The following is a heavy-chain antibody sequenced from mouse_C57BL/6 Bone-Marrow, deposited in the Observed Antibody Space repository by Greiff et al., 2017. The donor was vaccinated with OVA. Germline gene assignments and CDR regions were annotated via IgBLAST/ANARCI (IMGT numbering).Heavy chain of an antibody. D-gene: IGHD1-1*01. J-gene: IGHJ1*03. CDR2: INPSNGGT. CDR1: GYTFTSYW. Sequence: QVQLQQPGTELVKPGASVKLSCKASGYTFTSYWMHWVKQRPGQGLEWIGNINPSNGGTNYNEKFKSKATLTVDKSSSTAYMQLSSLTSEDSAVYYCARKGITTVVDWYFDVWGTGTTVTVSS. CDR3: ARKGITTVVDWYFDV. V-gene: IGHV1-53*01.